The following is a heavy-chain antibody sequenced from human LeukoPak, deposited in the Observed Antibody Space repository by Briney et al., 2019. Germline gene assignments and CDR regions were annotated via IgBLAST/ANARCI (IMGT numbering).Heavy chain of an antibody. CDR2: IIGGAGST. V-gene: IGHV3-23*01. CDR3: AHGTMYQLDS. CDR1: GFPFSSHG. D-gene: IGHD2-2*01. J-gene: IGHJ4*02. Sequence: PGGSLRLSCAASGFPFSSHGMSWVRQAPGKGLEWVSGIIGGAGSTYYADSVRGRFTISGDNSKNTLYLQMNSLRADDTAVYYCAHGTMYQLDSWGQGTLVTVSS.